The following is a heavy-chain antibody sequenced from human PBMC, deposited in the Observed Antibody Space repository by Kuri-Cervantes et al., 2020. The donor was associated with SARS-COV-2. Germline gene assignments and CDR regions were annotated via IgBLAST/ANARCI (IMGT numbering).Heavy chain of an antibody. CDR1: GFTFSNAW. V-gene: IGHV3-23*01. Sequence: GGSLRLSCAASGFTFSNAWMSWVRQAPGKGLEWVSAISGSGGSTYYADSVKGRFTISRDNSKNTLYLQMNSLRAEDTAVYYCAKGIAVATGYFDYWGQGTLVTVSS. CDR3: AKGIAVATGYFDY. D-gene: IGHD6-19*01. CDR2: ISGSGGST. J-gene: IGHJ4*01.